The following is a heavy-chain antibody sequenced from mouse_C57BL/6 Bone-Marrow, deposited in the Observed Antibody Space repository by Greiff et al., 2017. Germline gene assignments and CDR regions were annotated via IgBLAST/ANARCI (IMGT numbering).Heavy chain of an antibody. D-gene: IGHD1-1*01. V-gene: IGHV2-9-1*01. CDR2: IWTGGGT. J-gene: IGHJ1*03. Sequence: VMLVESGPGLVAPSQSLSITCTVSGFSLTSYAISWVRQPPGKGLEWLGVIWTGGGTNYNSALKSRLIISKDNSKSQVFVKMNRLQTDETARYYCARNWGCGSSYGYFDVWGTGTTVTVSS. CDR1: GFSLTSYA. CDR3: ARNWGCGSSYGYFDV.